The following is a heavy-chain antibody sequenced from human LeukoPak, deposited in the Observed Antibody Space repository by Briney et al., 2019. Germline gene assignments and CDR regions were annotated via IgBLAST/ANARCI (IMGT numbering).Heavy chain of an antibody. CDR1: GFTFSSYG. Sequence: GGSLRLSCAASGFTFSSYGMHWVRQAPGKGLEWVAFIRYDGGNKYYADSVKGRFTISRDNSKNTLYLQMKSLRAEDTAVYYCAKGGGYEAQYYYYYLDVWGKGTTVTISS. CDR3: AKGGGYEAQYYYYYLDV. D-gene: IGHD5-12*01. J-gene: IGHJ6*03. V-gene: IGHV3-30*02. CDR2: IRYDGGNK.